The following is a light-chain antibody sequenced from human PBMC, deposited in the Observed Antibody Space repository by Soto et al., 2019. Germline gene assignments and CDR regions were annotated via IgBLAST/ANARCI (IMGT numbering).Light chain of an antibody. J-gene: IGKJ1*01. CDR1: QNILYDSDNKNY. V-gene: IGKV4-1*01. CDR2: WAS. Sequence: DIVVTQFPDSLAVSLGERVTINCKSSQNILYDSDNKNYLAWYQQRPGQPPKLLIYWASTRESGVPDRFSGGGSGTDFTLTISSLQAEDVAVYYCQQYYDTPTFGQGTKVEIK. CDR3: QQYYDTPT.